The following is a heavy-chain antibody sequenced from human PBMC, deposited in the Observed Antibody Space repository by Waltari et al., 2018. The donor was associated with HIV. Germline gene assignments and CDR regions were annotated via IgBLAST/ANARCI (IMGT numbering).Heavy chain of an antibody. CDR3: VRGNGWYGPYYFDY. Sequence: EVEMVESGGGSVQPGGSLRLSCAASGFAFSWFDMHWVRQAMGKSPEWVSAIGAAGDTYYPKSVKGRFTVSRENGKNSLYLQMNNLRVDDAAMYYCVRGNGWYGPYYFDYWGRGTLVTVSS. V-gene: IGHV3-13*01. CDR2: IGAAGDT. CDR1: GFAFSWFD. J-gene: IGHJ4*02. D-gene: IGHD6-19*01.